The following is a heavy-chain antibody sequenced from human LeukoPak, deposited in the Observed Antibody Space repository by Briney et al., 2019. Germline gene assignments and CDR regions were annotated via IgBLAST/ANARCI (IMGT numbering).Heavy chain of an antibody. CDR2: ISYDGTNK. V-gene: IGHV3-30*18. J-gene: IGHJ4*02. CDR1: GFTLSNAW. CDR3: AKDDRGNEAPFDY. Sequence: PGGSLRLSCAASGFTLSNAWMTWVRQAPGKGLEWVAVISYDGTNKYYADSVKGRFTISRDNSKNTLHLQMNSLRAEDTAVYYCAKDDRGNEAPFDYWGQGTLVTVSS.